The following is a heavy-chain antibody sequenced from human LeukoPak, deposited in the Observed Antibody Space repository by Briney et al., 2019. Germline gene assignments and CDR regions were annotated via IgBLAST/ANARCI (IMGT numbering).Heavy chain of an antibody. Sequence: GASVKVSCKASGYTFTNDDISWVRQAIGQGLEWIGRMNPNSGNTGYAQKFQGRVTMTRSTSVSTVHMELNSLTSEDTAVYFCARSASGTGYTAWGQGTLVTVSS. J-gene: IGHJ4*02. CDR1: GYTFTNDD. D-gene: IGHD3-9*01. V-gene: IGHV1-8*01. CDR2: MNPNSGNT. CDR3: ARSASGTGYTA.